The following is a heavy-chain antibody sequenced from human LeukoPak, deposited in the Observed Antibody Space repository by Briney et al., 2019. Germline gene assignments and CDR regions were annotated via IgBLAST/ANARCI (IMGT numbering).Heavy chain of an antibody. CDR2: ISYDGNNK. V-gene: IGHV3-30-3*01. CDR3: AKVMPPGRILFYSYYMDV. D-gene: IGHD2-15*01. Sequence: GGSLRLSCAASAASGFTFSSYAFHWVRQAPGKGLEWAAVISYDGNNKYYADSVKGRFTISRDKSKNTLSLQMNSLRVEDTAVYYCAKVMPPGRILFYSYYMDVWGRGTTVTVSS. CDR1: GFTFSSYA. J-gene: IGHJ6*03.